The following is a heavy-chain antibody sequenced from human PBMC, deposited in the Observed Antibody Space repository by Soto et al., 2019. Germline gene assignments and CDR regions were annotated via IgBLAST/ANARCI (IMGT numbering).Heavy chain of an antibody. CDR1: GYPYTNSY. J-gene: IGHJ6*02. Sequence: QVQLVQSGAEVRKPGASVKVSCKASGYPYTNSYMHWVRQAPGQGLEWMGWIHPNTGGTNYAQKFQGRVTMTRDTSVSPVYMELNRLTSDDTAIYFCASDFRTRGWFRQAGNFATDVWGQGTTVTVS. V-gene: IGHV1-2*02. CDR3: ASDFRTRGWFRQAGNFATDV. D-gene: IGHD6-19*01. CDR2: IHPNTGGT.